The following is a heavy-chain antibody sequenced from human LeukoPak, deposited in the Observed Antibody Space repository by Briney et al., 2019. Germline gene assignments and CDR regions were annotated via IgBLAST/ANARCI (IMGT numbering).Heavy chain of an antibody. Sequence: SRAVSVTCVCSGGIDFSNSAAGNWIRQSPSRGLEWLGRTYCRSKGYSDYGVSVKSRITINPDTSKNQFSLQLNPVTPEDTAVYYCARGIAVAGTNYIHVWGKGTTVTVSS. J-gene: IGHJ6*03. CDR1: GGIDFSNSAA. CDR3: ARGIAVAGTNYIHV. D-gene: IGHD6-19*01. V-gene: IGHV6-1*01. CDR2: TYCRSKGYS.